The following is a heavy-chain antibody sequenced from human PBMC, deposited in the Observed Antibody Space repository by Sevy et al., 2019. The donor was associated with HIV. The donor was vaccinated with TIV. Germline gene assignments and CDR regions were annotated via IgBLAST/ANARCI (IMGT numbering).Heavy chain of an antibody. J-gene: IGHJ3*02. CDR1: GFTFSDYY. D-gene: IGHD6-19*01. V-gene: IGHV3-11*01. CDR2: ISSSGSTI. Sequence: GGSLRLSCAASGFTFSDYYMSWIRQAPGKGLEWVSYISSSGSTIYYADSVKGRFTISRDNAKNSLYLQMNSLRAKDTAVYYCARDLGIAVAGTIYYDSSGKGAFDIWGQGTMVTVSS. CDR3: ARDLGIAVAGTIYYDSSGKGAFDI.